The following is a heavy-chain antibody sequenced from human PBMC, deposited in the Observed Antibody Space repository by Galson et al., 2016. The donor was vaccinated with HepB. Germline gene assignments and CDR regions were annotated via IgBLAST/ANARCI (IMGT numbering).Heavy chain of an antibody. Sequence: SLRLSCAASGFTFGSYWMAWVRQAPGKGLEWVANIKQDESEKNYVDSVKGRFTISRDNAKTSLYLQMISLRDEDTAVYYCAKDSGSDGYFDYWGRGTLVTVSS. D-gene: IGHD5-12*01. CDR3: AKDSGSDGYFDY. V-gene: IGHV3-7*03. J-gene: IGHJ4*02. CDR2: IKQDESEK. CDR1: GFTFGSYW.